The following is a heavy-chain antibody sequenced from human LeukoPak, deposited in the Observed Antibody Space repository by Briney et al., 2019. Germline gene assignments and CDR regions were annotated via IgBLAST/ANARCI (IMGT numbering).Heavy chain of an antibody. V-gene: IGHV4-34*01. CDR2: INHSGNT. D-gene: IGHD3-10*01. J-gene: IGHJ4*02. CDR1: GGSFSGYY. CDR3: ARLPIGSGSLLDY. Sequence: SETLSLTCAVYGGSFSGYYWSWIRQPPGKGLEWIGEINHSGNTNSNPSLKSRVTMSVDTSKNQFSLKLSSVTAADTAVYYCARLPIGSGSLLDYWGQGTLVTVSS.